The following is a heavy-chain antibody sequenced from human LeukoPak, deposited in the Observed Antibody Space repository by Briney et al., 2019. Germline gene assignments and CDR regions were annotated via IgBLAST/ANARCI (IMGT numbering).Heavy chain of an antibody. CDR1: GFTFNTYY. D-gene: IGHD4-23*01. V-gene: IGHV3-74*01. Sequence: GGSLRLSCAASGFTFNTYYMHWVRHAPGKGLVWVSRIDSDGRSTSYADSVKGRFSVSRDNAMNTLYLQMNSLRAEDTAVYYCARDLGGSGPTPIDYWGQGILVTVSS. J-gene: IGHJ4*02. CDR2: IDSDGRST. CDR3: ARDLGGSGPTPIDY.